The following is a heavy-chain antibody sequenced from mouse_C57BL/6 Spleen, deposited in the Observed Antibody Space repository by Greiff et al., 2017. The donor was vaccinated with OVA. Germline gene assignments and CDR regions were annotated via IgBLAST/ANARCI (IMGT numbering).Heavy chain of an antibody. Sequence: EVKLLESGPGMVKPSQSLSLTCTVTGYSITSGYDWHWIRHFPGNKLEWMGYISYSGSTNYNPSLKSRISITHDTSKNHFFLKLNSVTTEDTATYYCARDDAKGGFAYWGQGTLVTVSA. J-gene: IGHJ3*01. CDR3: ARDDAKGGFAY. D-gene: IGHD2-3*01. CDR1: GYSITSGYD. CDR2: ISYSGST. V-gene: IGHV3-1*01.